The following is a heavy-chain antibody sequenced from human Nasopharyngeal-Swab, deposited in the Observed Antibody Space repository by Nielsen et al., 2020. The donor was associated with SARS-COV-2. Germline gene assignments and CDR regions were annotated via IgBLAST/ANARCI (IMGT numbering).Heavy chain of an antibody. CDR1: GYSFTSYW. Sequence: KVSCKGSGYSFTSYWIAWVRQMPGKGLEWMGIIYPRDSDTRYSPSFQGQVNISADKSISNAYLQWSSLKASDTAMYYCVRPEGVATSFKYYFQYGMDVWGQGTMVTVPS. V-gene: IGHV5-51*01. D-gene: IGHD5-12*01. J-gene: IGHJ6*02. CDR2: IYPRDSDT. CDR3: VRPEGVATSFKYYFQYGMDV.